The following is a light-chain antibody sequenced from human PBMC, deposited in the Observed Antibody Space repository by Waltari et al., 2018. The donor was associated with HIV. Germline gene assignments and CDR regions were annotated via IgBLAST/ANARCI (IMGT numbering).Light chain of an antibody. V-gene: IGLV3-10*01. Sequence: SYQLPQPPSLAVSPGQTARITCSGDTFPKKYAPWYQQKAGQAPVLVIYEDIKRPSGIPERFSGSSSGTMAILTISGAQVEDEADYYCYSTESNGNHRVFGGGTKLTVL. CDR2: EDI. CDR3: YSTESNGNHRV. J-gene: IGLJ3*02. CDR1: TFPKKY.